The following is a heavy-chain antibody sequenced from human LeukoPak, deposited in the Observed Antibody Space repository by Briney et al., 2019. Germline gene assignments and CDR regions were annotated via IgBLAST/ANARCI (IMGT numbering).Heavy chain of an antibody. J-gene: IGHJ4*02. D-gene: IGHD6-13*01. V-gene: IGHV3-7*01. CDR3: ARGGYSSSYFWVF. CDR2: IKPDGSDQ. Sequence: QAGGSLRLSCAASGFTLTNYWMTWVRQAPGKGPEWVANIKPDGSDQYYVDSVKGRFTISRDNAKNSLYLQMNSLRAEDTAVYYCARGGYSSSYFWVFWGQGTLVTVSS. CDR1: GFTLTNYW.